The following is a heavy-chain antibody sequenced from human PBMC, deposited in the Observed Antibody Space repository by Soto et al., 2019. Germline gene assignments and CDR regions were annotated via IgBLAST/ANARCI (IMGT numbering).Heavy chain of an antibody. D-gene: IGHD3-10*01. CDR3: ASDDEYSGNGMDV. V-gene: IGHV3-33*01. J-gene: IGHJ6*04. Sequence: QVQLVESGGGVVQPGRSLRLSCAASGFTFSNYGMHWVRQAPGKGLEWVAVILNDGSNRYHADSVKDRFTNSRDNSKNMLYWQMNSLRAEYTAVYDCASDDEYSGNGMDVWGEGTTVTVSP. CDR2: ILNDGSNR. CDR1: GFTFSNYG.